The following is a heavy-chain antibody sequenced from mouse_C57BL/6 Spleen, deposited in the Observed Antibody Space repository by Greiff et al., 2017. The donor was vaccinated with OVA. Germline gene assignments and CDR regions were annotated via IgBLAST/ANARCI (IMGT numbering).Heavy chain of an antibody. CDR3: ARNKYFDY. CDR2: ISSGSSTI. Sequence: EVQLVESGGGLVKPGGSLKLSCAASGFTFSDYGMHWVRQAPEKGLEWVAYISSGSSTIYYADTVKGRFPISRDNAKNTLFLQMTSLRSEDTAMYYCARNKYFDYWGQGTTLTVSS. J-gene: IGHJ2*01. CDR1: GFTFSDYG. V-gene: IGHV5-17*01.